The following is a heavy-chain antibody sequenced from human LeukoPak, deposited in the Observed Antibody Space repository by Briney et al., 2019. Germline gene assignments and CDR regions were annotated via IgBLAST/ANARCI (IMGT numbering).Heavy chain of an antibody. CDR2: ISYDGSNK. D-gene: IGHD1-1*01. J-gene: IGHJ4*02. V-gene: IGHV3-30*18. Sequence: GGSLRLSCAASGFTFSRYWMSWLRQAPGKGLEWVAVISYDGSNKYYADSVKGRFTTSRDNSKNTLYLQMNSLRAEDTAVYYCAKDRLERPLPRLFDYWGQGTLVTVSS. CDR1: GFTFSRYW. CDR3: AKDRLERPLPRLFDY.